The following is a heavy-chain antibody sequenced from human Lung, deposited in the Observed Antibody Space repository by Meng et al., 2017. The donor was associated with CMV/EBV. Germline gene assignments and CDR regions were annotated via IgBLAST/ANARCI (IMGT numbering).Heavy chain of an antibody. D-gene: IGHD1-26*01. CDR2: IEDNGSGV. CDR1: GFTFSNFW. CDR3: YMGHYSGA. Sequence: GESLKISCAASGFTFSNFWMNWVRQAPGKGLEWVANIEDNGSGVYYVDPVKGRFTISRDNARNALYLQMDSLRVEDTAVYYCYMGHYSGAWGQGTRVTVSS. J-gene: IGHJ5*02. V-gene: IGHV3-7*01.